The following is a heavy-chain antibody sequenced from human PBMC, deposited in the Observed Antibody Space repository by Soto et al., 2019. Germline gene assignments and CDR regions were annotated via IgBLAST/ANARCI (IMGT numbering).Heavy chain of an antibody. J-gene: IGHJ6*02. CDR1: GYSFTSYW. CDR2: IYPGDSDI. V-gene: IGHV5-51*01. Sequence: LGESLKISCKGSGYSFTSYWIAWVRQVPGKGLELMGVIYPGDSDIRYSPSFQGQVTISADKSISTAYLQWSSLKASDSAMYFCAGGGVRGVITRTRDYYGMDVWGQGTTVTVSS. D-gene: IGHD3-10*01. CDR3: AGGGVRGVITRTRDYYGMDV.